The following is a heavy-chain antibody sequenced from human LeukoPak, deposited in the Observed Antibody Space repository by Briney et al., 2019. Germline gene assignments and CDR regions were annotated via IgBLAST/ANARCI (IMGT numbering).Heavy chain of an antibody. J-gene: IGHJ4*02. D-gene: IGHD6-19*01. V-gene: IGHV3-48*01. Sequence: RGSLRLSCAASGFTFSSYSMNWVRQAPGKGLEWVSYISSSSSTIYYADSVKGRFTISRDNAKNSLYLQMNSLRAEDTAVYYCARVPTTPMPVAGTIDGWGQGTLVTVSS. CDR1: GFTFSSYS. CDR2: ISSSSSTI. CDR3: ARVPTTPMPVAGTIDG.